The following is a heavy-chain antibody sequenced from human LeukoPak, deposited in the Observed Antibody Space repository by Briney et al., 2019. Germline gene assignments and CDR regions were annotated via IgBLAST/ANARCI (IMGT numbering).Heavy chain of an antibody. CDR3: ARDQYCSSTSCYNFQH. D-gene: IGHD2-2*02. V-gene: IGHV3-66*02. CDR1: GFTVSSNY. Sequence: GGSLRLSCAASGFTVSSNYMSWVRQAPGKGLEWVSVIYSGGSTYYADSVKGRFTISRDNSKNTLYLQMNSLRAEDTAVYYCARDQYCSSTSCYNFQHWGQGTLVTVSS. J-gene: IGHJ1*01. CDR2: IYSGGST.